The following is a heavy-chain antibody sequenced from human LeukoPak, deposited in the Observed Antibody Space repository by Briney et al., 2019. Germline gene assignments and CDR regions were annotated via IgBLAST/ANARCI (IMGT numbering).Heavy chain of an antibody. J-gene: IGHJ4*02. CDR3: VGGIDTTGYFNY. D-gene: IGHD3-22*01. CDR2: IDTNTGGP. CDR1: GYTFTTYP. Sequence: ASVKVSCKASGYTFTTYPINWVRQAPGQGLEWMGWIDTNTGGPTYAQGLTGRFVFSLDTSVSTAFLQINSLKAEDTALYYCVGGIDTTGYFNYWGQGTLVTVSS. V-gene: IGHV7-4-1*02.